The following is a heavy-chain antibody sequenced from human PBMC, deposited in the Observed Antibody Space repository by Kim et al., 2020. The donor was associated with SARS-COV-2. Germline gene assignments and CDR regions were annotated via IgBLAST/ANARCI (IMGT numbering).Heavy chain of an antibody. CDR2: IVVGSSNT. V-gene: IGHV1-58*02. Sequence: SVKVSCKASGFTFTSSAMQGVRQARGQRLEWIGWIVVGSSNTNYAQKFQERVTITRDMSTSTAYMELSSLGSEDTAVYYCAAVRGAATGTSYYYYAMDVWGQGTTVTVSS. D-gene: IGHD3-10*01. CDR3: AAVRGAATGTSYYYYAMDV. CDR1: GFTFTSSA. J-gene: IGHJ6*02.